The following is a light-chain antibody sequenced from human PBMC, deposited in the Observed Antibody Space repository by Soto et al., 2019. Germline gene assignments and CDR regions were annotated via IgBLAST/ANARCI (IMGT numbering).Light chain of an antibody. J-gene: IGKJ3*01. CDR3: QQSYITPFT. CDR2: AAS. V-gene: IGKV1-39*01. CDR1: QSISNY. Sequence: DIQMTQSPYSLSASVGDRVTITCRASQSISNYLNWYQQKPGKAPKLLIYAASSSQSEVPSRFSGSGSVTYFTLTISSLQPEDIATYYCQQSYITPFTFGPGTKVEIK.